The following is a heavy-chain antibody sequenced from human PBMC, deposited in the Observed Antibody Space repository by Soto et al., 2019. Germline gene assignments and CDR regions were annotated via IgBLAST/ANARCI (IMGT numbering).Heavy chain of an antibody. J-gene: IGHJ6*02. Sequence: QVQLVQSGAEVKKPGASVKVSCKASGYTFTGYYMHWVRQAPGQGLEWMGWINPNSGGTNYAQKFQGWVTMTRDTSISTAYLELSRLRSDDTAVYYCARGRMLDTYSYYGMDVWGQGTTVTVSS. D-gene: IGHD2-8*01. CDR2: INPNSGGT. CDR1: GYTFTGYY. CDR3: ARGRMLDTYSYYGMDV. V-gene: IGHV1-2*04.